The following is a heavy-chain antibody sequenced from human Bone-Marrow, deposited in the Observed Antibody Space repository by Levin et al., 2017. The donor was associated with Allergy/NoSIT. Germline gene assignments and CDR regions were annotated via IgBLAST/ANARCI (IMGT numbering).Heavy chain of an antibody. CDR2: ISSRGTTM. Sequence: GESLKISCAASGFTLSDYYMSWIRQAPGKGLEWVSYISSRGTTMYLADSVKGRFTISRDNAKNSLSLQMNSLRADDTAVYYCARDMNKAHYNYGLGVWGQGTTVTVSS. D-gene: IGHD1/OR15-1a*01. CDR3: ARDMNKAHYNYGLGV. V-gene: IGHV3-11*01. J-gene: IGHJ6*02. CDR1: GFTLSDYY.